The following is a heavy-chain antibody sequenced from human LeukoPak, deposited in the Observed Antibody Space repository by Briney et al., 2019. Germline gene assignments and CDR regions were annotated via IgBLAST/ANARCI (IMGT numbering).Heavy chain of an antibody. CDR1: GFSFNNYG. D-gene: IGHD3-16*01. V-gene: IGHV3-30*03. J-gene: IGHJ4*02. CDR3: AGDTPPGGDYYFDY. CDR2: ISYDGSNQ. Sequence: PGRSLRLSCAASGFSFNNYGMHWIRQAPGKGLEWVAVISYDGSNQFYADSVKGRFTISRDNSKNTLYLQMNSLRAEDTAVYYCAGDTPPGGDYYFDYWGQGALVTVSS.